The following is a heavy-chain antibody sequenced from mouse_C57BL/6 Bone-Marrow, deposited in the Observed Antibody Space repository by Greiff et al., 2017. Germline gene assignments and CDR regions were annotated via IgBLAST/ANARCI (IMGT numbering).Heavy chain of an antibody. V-gene: IGHV14-4*01. CDR3: TTYYYGSSSYYYAMDY. D-gene: IGHD1-1*01. J-gene: IGHJ4*01. Sequence: EVQLQESGAELVRPGASVKLSCTASGFNIKDAYMPWVKQRPEQGLEWIGWIDPENGDTEYASKFQGKATITADTSSNTAYLQLSSLTSEDTAVYYCTTYYYGSSSYYYAMDYWGQGTSVTVSS. CDR1: GFNIKDAY. CDR2: IDPENGDT.